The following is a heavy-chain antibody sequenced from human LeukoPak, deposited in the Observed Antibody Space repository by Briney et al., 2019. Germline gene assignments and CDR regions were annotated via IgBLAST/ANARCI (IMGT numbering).Heavy chain of an antibody. Sequence: ASVKVSCKASGGTFSSYAISWVRQAPGQGLEWMGWINPNSGGTNYAQKSQGRVTMTRDTSISTAYMEPSRLRSDDTAVYYCARGWDYGDYDYWGQGTLVTVSS. CDR2: INPNSGGT. V-gene: IGHV1-2*02. CDR3: ARGWDYGDYDY. CDR1: GGTFSSYA. D-gene: IGHD4-17*01. J-gene: IGHJ4*02.